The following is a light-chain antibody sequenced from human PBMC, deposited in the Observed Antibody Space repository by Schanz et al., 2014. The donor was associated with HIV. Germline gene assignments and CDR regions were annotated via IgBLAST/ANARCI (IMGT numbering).Light chain of an antibody. CDR2: EGS. CDR3: SSYISGNTWV. Sequence: QSALTQPASVSGSPGQSITISCTGTSSDVGSYNLVSWYQQHPGKAPKLMIYEGSKRPSGVSNRFSGSKSGNTASLTISGLQADDEADYYCSSYISGNTWVFGGGTKLTVL. CDR1: SSDVGSYNL. V-gene: IGLV2-14*02. J-gene: IGLJ3*02.